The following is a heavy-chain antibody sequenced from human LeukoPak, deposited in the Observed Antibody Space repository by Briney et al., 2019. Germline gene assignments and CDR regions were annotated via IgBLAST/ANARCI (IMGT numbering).Heavy chain of an antibody. CDR3: AKDKGNRYFDY. J-gene: IGHJ4*02. CDR2: ISSDGRNI. V-gene: IGHV3-30*18. Sequence: GGSLRLSCAASGFTFSNAWMNWVRQVPGKGLEWVAVISSDGRNIYYADSVKGRFIISRDTSRNILFLQMNGLRADDTAIYYCAKDKGNRYFDYWGQGTLVTISS. CDR1: GFTFSNAW. D-gene: IGHD3-16*02.